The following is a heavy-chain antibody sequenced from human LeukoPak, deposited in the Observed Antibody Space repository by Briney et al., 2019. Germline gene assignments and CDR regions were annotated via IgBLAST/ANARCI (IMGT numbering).Heavy chain of an antibody. V-gene: IGHV3-23*01. CDR3: ARVVAVAGTVY. CDR1: GFTFSNCA. Sequence: GGFLRLSCAASGFTFSNCAMSWVRQAPGKGLEWVSTISDSGGSTYYADSVKGRFTISRDNSKNTLFLQMNSLRAEDTAVYYCARVVAVAGTVYWGQGTLVTVSS. D-gene: IGHD6-13*01. CDR2: ISDSGGST. J-gene: IGHJ4*02.